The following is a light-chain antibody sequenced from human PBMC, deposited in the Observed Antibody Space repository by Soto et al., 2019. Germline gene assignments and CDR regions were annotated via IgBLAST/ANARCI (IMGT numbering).Light chain of an antibody. Sequence: DIQMTQSPSSVSAYVGDRVTITCRATQGISGWLAWYQQKPGKAPKLLIYAASSLQTGVPSRFSGSGSGTDFSLAISSLQPEDFATYYCQQASSLPWTFGQGTKVEIK. CDR1: QGISGW. CDR3: QQASSLPWT. V-gene: IGKV1-12*02. CDR2: AAS. J-gene: IGKJ1*01.